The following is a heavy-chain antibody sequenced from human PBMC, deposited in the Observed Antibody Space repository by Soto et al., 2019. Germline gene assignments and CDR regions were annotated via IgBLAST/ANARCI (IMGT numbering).Heavy chain of an antibody. D-gene: IGHD3-22*01. CDR2: IKSKTDGGTT. CDR1: GFTFSNAW. CDR3: TTDSLSITMIVVVKTGAFDI. J-gene: IGHJ3*02. Sequence: GGSLRLSCAASGFTFSNAWMNWVRQAPGKGLEWVGRIKSKTDGGTTDYAAPVKGRFTTSRDDSKNTLYLQMNSLKTEDTAVYYCTTDSLSITMIVVVKTGAFDIWGQGTMVTVSS. V-gene: IGHV3-15*07.